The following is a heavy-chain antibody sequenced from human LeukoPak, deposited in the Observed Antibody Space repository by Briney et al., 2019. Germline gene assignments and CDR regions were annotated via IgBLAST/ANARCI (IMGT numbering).Heavy chain of an antibody. CDR3: ARDLGGGYDDYYYYYMDV. Sequence: ASVKVSCKASGYTFTSYYMHWVRQAPGQGLEWMGIINPSGGSTSYAQKFQGRVTMNRDMSTSTVYMELSSLRSEDTAVYYCARDLGGGYDDYYYYYMDVWGKGTTVTVSS. CDR2: INPSGGST. V-gene: IGHV1-46*01. D-gene: IGHD5-12*01. J-gene: IGHJ6*03. CDR1: GYTFTSYY.